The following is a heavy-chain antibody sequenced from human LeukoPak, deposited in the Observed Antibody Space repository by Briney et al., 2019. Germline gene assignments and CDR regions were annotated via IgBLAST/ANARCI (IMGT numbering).Heavy chain of an antibody. CDR1: GFTVSSNY. CDR2: IYSGGST. CDR3: ARDIVVVPAAQQSYGMDV. D-gene: IGHD2-2*01. J-gene: IGHJ6*02. V-gene: IGHV3-66*01. Sequence: GGSLRLSCAASGFTVSSNYMSWVRQAPGKGLEWVSVIYSGGSTYYADSVKGRFTISRDNSKNTLYLQMNSLRAEDTAVYYCARDIVVVPAAQQSYGMDVWGQGTTVTVSS.